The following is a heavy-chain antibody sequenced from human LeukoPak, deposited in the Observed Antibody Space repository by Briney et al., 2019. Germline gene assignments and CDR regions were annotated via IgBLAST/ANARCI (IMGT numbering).Heavy chain of an antibody. D-gene: IGHD3-10*01. J-gene: IGHJ4*02. CDR1: GYSISSDYY. Sequence: SETLSLICTVSGYSISSDYYWGWIRQPPGKGLEWIGSMFHSGSTYYNPSLKSRVTISIDRSKNQFSLKLKSVTAADTAVYYCAREDRSTVVRGIVVGPLDYWGQGTLVTVSS. CDR2: MFHSGST. V-gene: IGHV4-38-2*02. CDR3: AREDRSTVVRGIVVGPLDY.